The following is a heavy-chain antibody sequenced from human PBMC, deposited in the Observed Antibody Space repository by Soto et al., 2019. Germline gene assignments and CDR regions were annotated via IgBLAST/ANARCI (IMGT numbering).Heavy chain of an antibody. D-gene: IGHD6-13*01. CDR3: ARDLRAAGRPGMDV. J-gene: IGHJ6*02. CDR1: GGSFSSYA. Sequence: QVQLVQSGAEVKKPGSSVKVSCKASGGSFSSYAISWVRQAPGQGLEWMGGIIPIVGTGNYAQNFQGRVTITADESTRTAYMELSSLRSEDTAMYYCARDLRAAGRPGMDVWGQGPTVTVSS. V-gene: IGHV1-69*01. CDR2: IIPIVGTG.